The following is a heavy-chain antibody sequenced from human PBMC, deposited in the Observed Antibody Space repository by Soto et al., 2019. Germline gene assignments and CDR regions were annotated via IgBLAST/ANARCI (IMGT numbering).Heavy chain of an antibody. CDR1: GFTFSSYA. D-gene: IGHD1-20*01. V-gene: IGHV3-23*01. CDR2: ISGSGGST. CDR3: TTDTDRWEITLGL. J-gene: IGHJ3*01. Sequence: GGSLRLSCAASGFTFSSYAMSWVRQAPGKGLEWVSAISGSGGSTYYADSVKGRFTISRDNSKNTLYLQMNSLRAEDTAVYYCTTDTDRWEITLGLWGQGTMVTVSS.